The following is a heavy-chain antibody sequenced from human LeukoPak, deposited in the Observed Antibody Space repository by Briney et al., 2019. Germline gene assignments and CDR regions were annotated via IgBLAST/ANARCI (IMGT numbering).Heavy chain of an antibody. CDR2: ISGSGGST. D-gene: IGHD3-10*01. V-gene: IGHV3-23*01. Sequence: PGGSLRLSCAASGFTFSSYAMSWVRQAPGKGLEWVSAISGSGGSTYYADSVKGRFTISRDNSKNTLYLQMNSLRAEDTAVYYCAKVPFMVRGAFYMDVWGKGPTVTVSS. J-gene: IGHJ6*03. CDR1: GFTFSSYA. CDR3: AKVPFMVRGAFYMDV.